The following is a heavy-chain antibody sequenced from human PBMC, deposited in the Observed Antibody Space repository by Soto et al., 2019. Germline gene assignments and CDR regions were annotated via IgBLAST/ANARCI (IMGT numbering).Heavy chain of an antibody. CDR3: ARASIASPGFDP. J-gene: IGHJ5*02. CDR2: IYYSGSA. Sequence: SETLSLTCTVSGGSITDYYWNWIRQPPGKGLEWIGYIYYSGSAHYNPSLKSRVSISVDTSKKQVSLKLTSVTAADTALYYCARASIASPGFDPWGQGTLVTVPQ. V-gene: IGHV4-59*01. D-gene: IGHD6-6*01. CDR1: GGSITDYY.